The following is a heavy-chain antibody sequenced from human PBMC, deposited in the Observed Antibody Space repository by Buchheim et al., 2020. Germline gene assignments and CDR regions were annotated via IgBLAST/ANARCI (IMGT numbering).Heavy chain of an antibody. D-gene: IGHD3-16*01. CDR2: ISYDGSNK. J-gene: IGHJ4*02. V-gene: IGHV3-30*04. CDR1: GFTFSSYA. Sequence: QVQLVESGGGVVQPGRSLRLSCAASGFTFSSYAMHWVRQAPGKGLEWVAVISYDGSNKYYADSVKGRFTISRDNSKNTLYLQMNSRRAEDTAVYDCARDSGAEFGGGEGGYFDYGGQGTL. CDR3: ARDSGAEFGGGEGGYFDY.